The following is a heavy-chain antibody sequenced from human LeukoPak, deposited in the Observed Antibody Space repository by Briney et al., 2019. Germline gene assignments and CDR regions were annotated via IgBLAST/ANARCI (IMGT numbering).Heavy chain of an antibody. J-gene: IGHJ4*02. V-gene: IGHV4-38-2*02. D-gene: IGHD1-26*01. CDR2: TYHSGTS. CDR1: GYSISNGYY. Sequence: SETLSLTCTVSGYSISNGYYWGWIRRPPGKGLEWIGTTYHSGTSYYNPSLKSRVTISVDTSKNQFSLKLSSVTAADTAVYYCARDVGATPGYFDYWGQGTLVTVSS. CDR3: ARDVGATPGYFDY.